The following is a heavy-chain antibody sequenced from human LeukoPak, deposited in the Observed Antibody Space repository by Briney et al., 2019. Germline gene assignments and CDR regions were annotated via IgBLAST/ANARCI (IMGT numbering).Heavy chain of an antibody. D-gene: IGHD2-21*02. Sequence: GGSLRLSCAASGFTFSSYGMSWVRQAPGKGLEWVSAISGSGGSTYYADSVKGRFTISRDNSKNTLYLQMNSLRAEDTAVYYCAKGRGIVVVTAMDYWGQGTLVTVSS. CDR1: GFTFSSYG. CDR2: ISGSGGST. J-gene: IGHJ4*02. V-gene: IGHV3-23*01. CDR3: AKGRGIVVVTAMDY.